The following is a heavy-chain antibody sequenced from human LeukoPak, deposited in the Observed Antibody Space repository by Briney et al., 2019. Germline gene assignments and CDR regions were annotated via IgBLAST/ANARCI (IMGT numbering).Heavy chain of an antibody. CDR1: GGAFSSYA. D-gene: IGHD3-22*01. V-gene: IGHV1-69*04. Sequence: GASVKVSCKASGGAFSSYAISWVRQAPGQGLEWMGRIIPILGIANYAQKFQGRVTITADKSTSTAYMELSSLRSEDTAVYYCASQGRTYYYDSSGYYYLDYWGQGTLVTISS. J-gene: IGHJ4*02. CDR2: IIPILGIA. CDR3: ASQGRTYYYDSSGYYYLDY.